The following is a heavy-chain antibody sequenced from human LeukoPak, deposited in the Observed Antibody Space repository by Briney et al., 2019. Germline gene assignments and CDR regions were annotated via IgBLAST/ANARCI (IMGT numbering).Heavy chain of an antibody. CDR3: ARELVEYSYGRFDY. J-gene: IGHJ4*02. Sequence: SETLSPTCTVSGGSISSSRYYWGWIRQPPGKGLEWIGSIYYSGSTYYNPSLKSRVTISVDTSKNQFSLKLSSVTAADTAVYYCARELVEYSYGRFDYWGQGTLVTVSS. CDR1: GGSISSSRYY. D-gene: IGHD5-18*01. V-gene: IGHV4-39*02. CDR2: IYYSGST.